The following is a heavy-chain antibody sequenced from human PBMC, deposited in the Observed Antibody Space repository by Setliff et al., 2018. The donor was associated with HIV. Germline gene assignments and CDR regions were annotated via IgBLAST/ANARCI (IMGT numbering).Heavy chain of an antibody. CDR3: ARCYYNFWSGYPLDYMDV. V-gene: IGHV4-59*08. J-gene: IGHJ6*03. Sequence: SETLSLTCSVSGGSMRNYYWSWIRQPPRKGLEWVGYISYNGITTYNPSLKSRVTMSVGTSKNQFSLKLSSVTAADTAVYYCARCYYNFWSGYPLDYMDVWGKGTTVTVSS. CDR2: ISYNGIT. D-gene: IGHD3-3*01. CDR1: GGSMRNYY.